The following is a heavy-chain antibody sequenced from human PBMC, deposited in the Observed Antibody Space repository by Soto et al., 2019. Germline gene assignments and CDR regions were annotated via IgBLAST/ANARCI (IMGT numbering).Heavy chain of an antibody. V-gene: IGHV4-30-4*01. Sequence: SETLSLTCTVSGGSISSANYHWSWIRQPPGKGLEWIGYIYYSGRTYYNPSLKSRLTVSVDTSKNQFSLKLSSVTAADTAVYYCARVVTTVTTYWFDPWGQGTLVTVSS. D-gene: IGHD4-17*01. CDR2: IYYSGRT. CDR3: ARVVTTVTTYWFDP. CDR1: GGSISSANYH. J-gene: IGHJ5*02.